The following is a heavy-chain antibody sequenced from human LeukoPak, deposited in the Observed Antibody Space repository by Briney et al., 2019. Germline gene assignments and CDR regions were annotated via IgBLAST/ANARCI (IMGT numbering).Heavy chain of an antibody. Sequence: GGSLRLSCAASRFTFSDFYMSWIRQAPGKGLEWVSYISSSSSTIYYADSVKGRFTISRDNAKNSLYLQMNSLRDEDTAVYYCARGGGSYFGWFDPWGQGTLVTVSS. V-gene: IGHV3-11*04. CDR1: RFTFSDFY. CDR3: ARGGGSYFGWFDP. J-gene: IGHJ5*02. D-gene: IGHD1-26*01. CDR2: ISSSSSTI.